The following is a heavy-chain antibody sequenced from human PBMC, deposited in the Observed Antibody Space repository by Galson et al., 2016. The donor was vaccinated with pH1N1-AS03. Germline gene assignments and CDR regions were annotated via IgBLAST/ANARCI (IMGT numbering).Heavy chain of an antibody. Sequence: SLRLSCAASGFVFSSSAIHWVRQSPGKGLEWVAFIRYDETIKNYAYSVKGRFTISRDNPKNTVYLEMNSLRPEETAVYYWVKGGGYSHGFMEYYFQSWGQGTLGTVSS. CDR3: VKGGGYSHGFMEYYFQS. J-gene: IGHJ4*02. CDR1: GFVFSSSA. CDR2: IRYDETIK. V-gene: IGHV3-30*02. D-gene: IGHD3-10*01.